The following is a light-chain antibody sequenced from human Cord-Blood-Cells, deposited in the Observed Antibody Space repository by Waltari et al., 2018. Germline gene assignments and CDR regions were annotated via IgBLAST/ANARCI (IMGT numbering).Light chain of an antibody. Sequence: QSVLTQPPSASGTPGPRVTIPCSGSSSNIGSNTVNWYHELPGTAPKRLIYSNNQRPSGVPDRLSGSKSGTSASLAISGLQSEDEADYYCAAWDDSLNGVVFGGGTKLTVL. V-gene: IGLV1-44*01. CDR2: SNN. CDR3: AAWDDSLNGVV. J-gene: IGLJ2*01. CDR1: SSNIGSNT.